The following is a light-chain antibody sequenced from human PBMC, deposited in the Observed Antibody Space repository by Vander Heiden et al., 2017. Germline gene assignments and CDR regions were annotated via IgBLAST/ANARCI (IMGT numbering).Light chain of an antibody. CDR2: GNN. CDR1: SSNIGAGYD. V-gene: IGLV1-40*01. J-gene: IGLJ1*01. CDR3: QSYDSSLTGSYV. Sequence: QSVLTQPPTVSGSPAQRVTLSCTGCSSNIGAGYDVHWYQHRPGTAPKFLIYGNNNRPSWVPDRFSGSKAGTSAALVISGLQAEDEADYYCQSYDSSLTGSYVFGTGTKVSVL.